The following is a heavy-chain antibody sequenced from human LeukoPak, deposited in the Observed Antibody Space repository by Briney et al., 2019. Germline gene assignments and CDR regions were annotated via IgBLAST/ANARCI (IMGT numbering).Heavy chain of an antibody. CDR1: GFTFDDYA. Sequence: GRSLRLSCAASGFTFDDYAMHWVRQAPGKGLEWVSGISWNSGSIVYADSVKGRLTISRDNAKNSLYLQMTSLRAEDTAVYYCAELGITMIGGVWGKGTTVTISS. V-gene: IGHV3-9*01. CDR2: ISWNSGSI. CDR3: AELGITMIGGV. D-gene: IGHD3-10*02. J-gene: IGHJ6*04.